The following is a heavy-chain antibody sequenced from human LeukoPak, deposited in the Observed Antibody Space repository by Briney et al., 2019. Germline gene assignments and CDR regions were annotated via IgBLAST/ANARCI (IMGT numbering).Heavy chain of an antibody. CDR1: GFTFSSYE. J-gene: IGHJ4*02. CDR3: AREPPAVSYIDH. V-gene: IGHV3-48*03. D-gene: IGHD2-2*01. CDR2: IGGSGNYI. Sequence: GGSLRLSCAASGFTFSSYEMNWVRQAPGKGLEWVSYIGGSGNYIYYADSVKGRFTISRDNAKNSLFLQMSSLRAEDTAVYYCAREPPAVSYIDHWGQGTLVTVSS.